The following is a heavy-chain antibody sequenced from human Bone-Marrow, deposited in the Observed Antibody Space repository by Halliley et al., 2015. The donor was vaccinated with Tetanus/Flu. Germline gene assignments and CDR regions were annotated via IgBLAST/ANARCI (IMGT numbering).Heavy chain of an antibody. CDR1: GYTFATYA. V-gene: IGHV1-18*04. J-gene: IGHJ3*01. D-gene: IGHD3-16*02. Sequence: QLVQSGAEVKKPGASVKVSCKTSGYTFATYAISWVRQAPGQGLEWMGWISAYNGNTNYSQKFQGRVTMTRDTSTSTVYMELRNLRSDDTAVYYCARDEDDSLWGGYRPYDGFDFWGQGTMVTVS. CDR2: ISAYNGNT. CDR3: ARDEDDSLWGGYRPYDGFDF.